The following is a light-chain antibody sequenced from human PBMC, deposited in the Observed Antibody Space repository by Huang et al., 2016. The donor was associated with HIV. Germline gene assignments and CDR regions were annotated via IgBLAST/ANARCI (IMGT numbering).Light chain of an antibody. CDR3: QKYHSAPFT. Sequence: DIQMTQSPSSLSASVGDRVTITCRASQGIANYLAWYQQKPGKVPKLLIYAASTFQSGVPSRFIGSGSGTDFTLTISSLQPEDVATYYCQKYHSAPFTFGPGTKVDIK. CDR2: AAS. V-gene: IGKV1-27*01. CDR1: QGIANY. J-gene: IGKJ3*01.